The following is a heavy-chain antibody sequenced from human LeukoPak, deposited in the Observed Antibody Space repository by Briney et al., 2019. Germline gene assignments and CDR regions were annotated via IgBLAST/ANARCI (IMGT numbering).Heavy chain of an antibody. CDR2: INPSGGST. Sequence: ASVTVSCKASGYTFTSYYMHWVRQAPGQGLEWMGIINPSGGSTSYAQKFQGRVTMTRDTSTSTVYMELSSLRSEDTAVYYCARPGRRYCSGGSCYYYDYWGQGTLVTVSS. CDR1: GYTFTSYY. V-gene: IGHV1-46*01. J-gene: IGHJ4*02. CDR3: ARPGRRYCSGGSCYYYDY. D-gene: IGHD2-15*01.